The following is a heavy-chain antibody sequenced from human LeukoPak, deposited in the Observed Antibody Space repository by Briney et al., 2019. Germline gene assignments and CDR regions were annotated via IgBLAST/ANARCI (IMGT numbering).Heavy chain of an antibody. CDR3: ARMNYVSSGWGAPFDY. V-gene: IGHV3-43*01. CDR2: ISWDGGST. CDR1: GFTFDDYT. J-gene: IGHJ4*02. Sequence: GGSLRLSCAASGFTFDDYTMHWVRQAPGKGLEWVSLISWDGGSTYYADSVKGRFTISRDNSKNSLYLQMNSLRAEDTAVCYCARMNYVSSGWGAPFDYWGQGTLVTVSS. D-gene: IGHD1-7*01.